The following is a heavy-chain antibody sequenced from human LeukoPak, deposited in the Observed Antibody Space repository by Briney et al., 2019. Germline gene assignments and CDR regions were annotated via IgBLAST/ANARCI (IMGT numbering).Heavy chain of an antibody. CDR2: ISSSSSYI. CDR3: ARDRVYSSY. J-gene: IGHJ4*02. CDR1: GFTFSSYS. Sequence: GWSLTLSCPATGFTFSSYSMNWVRQAPGKGLEWVSYISSSSSYIYCAVSVKGRFIISRDNAKNSMYLQMNSLRDEDTAVYYCARDRVYSSYWGQGTLVTVSS. D-gene: IGHD5-18*01. V-gene: IGHV3-48*02.